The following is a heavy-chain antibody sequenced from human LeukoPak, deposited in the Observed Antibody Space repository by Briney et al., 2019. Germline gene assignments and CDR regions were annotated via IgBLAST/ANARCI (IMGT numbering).Heavy chain of an antibody. V-gene: IGHV3-66*02. CDR2: IYSGGST. CDR3: ARQTIDDSSGYYDY. Sequence: GGSLRLSCAASGFTVSSNYMSWVRQAPGKGLEWVSVIYSGGSTYYADSVKGRFTISRDNSKNTLYLQMNNLRAEDTAVYYCARQTIDDSSGYYDYWGQGTLVTVSS. D-gene: IGHD3-22*01. J-gene: IGHJ4*02. CDR1: GFTVSSNY.